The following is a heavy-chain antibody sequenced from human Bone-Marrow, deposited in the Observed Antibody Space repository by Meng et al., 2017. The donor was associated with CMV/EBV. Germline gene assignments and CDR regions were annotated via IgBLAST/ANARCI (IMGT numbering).Heavy chain of an antibody. V-gene: IGHV1-8*01. CDR3: ARAYGYSSSWYYFDF. J-gene: IGHJ4*02. CDR1: GYTFTSYD. D-gene: IGHD6-13*01. Sequence: QVQLVQSGAEEKKPGASVKVSCKASGYTFTSYDINWVRQASGQGLEWMGWMNPNSGNTGYAQKFQGRVTMTRNTSINTAYLELSSLRSEDTAVYYCARAYGYSSSWYYFDFWGQGTLVTVSS. CDR2: MNPNSGNT.